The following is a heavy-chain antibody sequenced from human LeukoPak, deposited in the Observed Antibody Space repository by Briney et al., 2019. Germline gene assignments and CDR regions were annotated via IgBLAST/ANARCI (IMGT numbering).Heavy chain of an antibody. CDR1: GGSFSGYY. CDR2: INHSGST. V-gene: IGHV4-34*01. Sequence: SETLSLTCAVYGGSFSGYYCSWIRQPPGKGLEWIGEINHSGSTNYNPSLKSRVTISVDTSKNQFSLKLSSVTAADTAVYYCASEPFGSGGWFDPWGQGTLVTVSS. J-gene: IGHJ5*02. D-gene: IGHD3-3*02. CDR3: ASEPFGSGGWFDP.